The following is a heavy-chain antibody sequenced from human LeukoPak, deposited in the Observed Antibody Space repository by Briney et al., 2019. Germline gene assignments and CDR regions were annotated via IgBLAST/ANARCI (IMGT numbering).Heavy chain of an antibody. J-gene: IGHJ4*02. CDR1: GGSFSGYY. CDR3: ARGRYSYDPDY. D-gene: IGHD5-18*01. V-gene: IGHV4-34*01. Sequence: SETLSLTCAVYGGSFSGYYWSWIRQPPGKGLEWIGEINHSGSTNYNPSLKSRVTISVDTSKNQFSLKLSSVTAADTAVYYCARGRYSYDPDYWGQGTLVTVSS. CDR2: INHSGST.